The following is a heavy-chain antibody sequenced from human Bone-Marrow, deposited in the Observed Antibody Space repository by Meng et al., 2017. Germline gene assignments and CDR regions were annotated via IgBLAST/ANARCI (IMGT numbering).Heavy chain of an antibody. V-gene: IGHV3-23*01. D-gene: IGHD3-10*01. CDR1: GFTFSSYA. CDR3: VFDGSGRYYNTLDY. Sequence: GGSLRLSCAASGFTFSSYAMSWVRQAPGKGLEWVSAISGSGGSTYYADSVKGRFTISRDNSKNTLYLQMNSLRAEDTAVYYCVFDGSGRYYNTLDYWGQGTLVTVSS. J-gene: IGHJ4*02. CDR2: ISGSGGST.